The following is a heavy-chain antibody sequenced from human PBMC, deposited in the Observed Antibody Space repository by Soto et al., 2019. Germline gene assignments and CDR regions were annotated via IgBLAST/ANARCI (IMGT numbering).Heavy chain of an antibody. J-gene: IGHJ5*02. CDR3: ARAYHDTSGYSLDP. V-gene: IGHV4-30-2*01. CDR2: IYHSGST. D-gene: IGHD3-22*01. CDR1: GGSIGSGGYS. Sequence: SETLSLTCAVSGGSIGSGGYSWGWIRQPPGKGLEWIGYIYHSGSTYYNPSLKSRVTISVDRSKNQFSLKLSSVTAADTAVYYCARAYHDTSGYSLDPWGQGTLVTVSS.